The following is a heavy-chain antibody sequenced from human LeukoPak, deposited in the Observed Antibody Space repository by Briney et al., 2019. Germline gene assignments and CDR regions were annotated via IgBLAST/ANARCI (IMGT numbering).Heavy chain of an antibody. J-gene: IGHJ4*02. D-gene: IGHD3-10*01. CDR1: GDTFSSYA. Sequence: ASVKVSCKASGDTFSSYAISWVRQAPGQGLEWMGRIIPILGIANYAQKFQGRVTITADKSTSTAYMELSSLRSEDTAVYYCARLSGYYGSGSFGYWGQGTLVTVSS. CDR3: ARLSGYYGSGSFGY. CDR2: IIPILGIA. V-gene: IGHV1-69*04.